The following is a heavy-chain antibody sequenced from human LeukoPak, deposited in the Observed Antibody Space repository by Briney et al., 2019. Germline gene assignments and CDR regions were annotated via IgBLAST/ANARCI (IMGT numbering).Heavy chain of an antibody. D-gene: IGHD3-22*01. J-gene: IGHJ4*02. Sequence: GGSLRLSCSASGFTFSRFAMTWVRHLPGKGLEWVSTISGNGLQTFCADSVKGRFSVSRDNSVNIVYLQMDSLRADDSVLYSCAKDANYLDSSGYFIPFDYWGPGTLVTVAS. CDR3: AKDANYLDSSGYFIPFDY. CDR1: GFTFSRFA. CDR2: ISGNGLQT. V-gene: IGHV3-23*01.